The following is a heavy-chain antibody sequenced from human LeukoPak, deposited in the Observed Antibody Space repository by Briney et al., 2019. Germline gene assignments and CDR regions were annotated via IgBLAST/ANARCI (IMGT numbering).Heavy chain of an antibody. CDR2: ISSSNSYI. Sequence: GGSLRLSCAASGLTFSSYSMHWVRQSTGKGLEWVSSISSSNSYIYYVDSVKGRFTISRDNAKNSLYLQMTSLRAEDTAVYYCARVDGGSTYSSSWYYHVGPSDPWGQGTLVTVSS. D-gene: IGHD6-13*01. CDR1: GLTFSSYS. V-gene: IGHV3-21*04. J-gene: IGHJ5*02. CDR3: ARVDGGSTYSSSWYYHVGPSDP.